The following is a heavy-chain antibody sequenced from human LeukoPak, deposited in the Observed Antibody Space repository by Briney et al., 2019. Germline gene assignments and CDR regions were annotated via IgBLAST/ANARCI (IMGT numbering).Heavy chain of an antibody. Sequence: ASVKVSCKASGYTFTGYYMHWVRQAPGQGLEWMGWINPNSGGTNYAQKFQGRVTMTRDTSISTAYMELSRLRSDDTAVYYCARGSAAGRADWFDPWGQGTLVTVSS. D-gene: IGHD6-13*01. V-gene: IGHV1-2*02. CDR1: GYTFTGYY. J-gene: IGHJ5*02. CDR3: ARGSAAGRADWFDP. CDR2: INPNSGGT.